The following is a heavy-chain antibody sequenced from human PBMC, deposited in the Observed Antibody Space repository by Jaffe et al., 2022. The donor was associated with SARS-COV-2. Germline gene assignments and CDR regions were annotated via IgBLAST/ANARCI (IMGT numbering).Heavy chain of an antibody. CDR2: IDQTGTI. CDR1: IGSYTGYY. D-gene: IGHD6-13*01. CDR3: ARLPAGIASNAPDS. J-gene: IGHJ4*02. V-gene: IGHV4-34*02. Sequence: QVQLQQWGAGLLKPSETLSLTCGVYIGSYTGYYWTWIRQPPGKGLEWIAAIDQTGTITYDPSLKSRVTISVDTSKDHFSLTLRSVTAADTAIYYCARLPAGIASNAPDSWGQGTLVTVSS.